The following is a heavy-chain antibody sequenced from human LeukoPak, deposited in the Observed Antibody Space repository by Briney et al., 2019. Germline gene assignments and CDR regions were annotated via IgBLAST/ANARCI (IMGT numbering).Heavy chain of an antibody. J-gene: IGHJ6*04. CDR2: ISGSGGST. Sequence: GGSLRLSCAASGFTFSSYAMSWVRQAPGKGLEWVSAISGSGGSTYYADSVKGRFTISRDNSKNTLYLQMNSLRAEDTAVYYCAKDRFEYCSGGSCYLGPDVWGKGTTVTVSS. V-gene: IGHV3-23*01. D-gene: IGHD2-15*01. CDR1: GFTFSSYA. CDR3: AKDRFEYCSGGSCYLGPDV.